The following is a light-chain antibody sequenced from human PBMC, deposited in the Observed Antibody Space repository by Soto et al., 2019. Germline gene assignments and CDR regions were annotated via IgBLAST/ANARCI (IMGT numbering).Light chain of an antibody. V-gene: IGKV3-15*01. CDR2: GAS. CDR1: QSISDN. J-gene: IGKJ4*01. CDR3: QQYNNCPLT. Sequence: EIVMTQSPATPSVSPGERATLSCRASQSISDNLAWYQQKPGQAPRLLIYGASTGATSIPARFSGSGSGTAFTLAISSLQSEDFAIYSCQQYNNCPLTFGGGTKVDIK.